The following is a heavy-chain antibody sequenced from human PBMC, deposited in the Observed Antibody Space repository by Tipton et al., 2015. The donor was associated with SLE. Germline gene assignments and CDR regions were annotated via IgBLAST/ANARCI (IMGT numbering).Heavy chain of an antibody. D-gene: IGHD5-18*01. CDR1: GGSISSGSYY. J-gene: IGHJ3*02. V-gene: IGHV4-39*07. CDR3: ARLDTGGGI. CDR2: INHSGST. Sequence: LRLSCTVSGGSISSGSYYWGWIRQPPGKGLEWIGEINHSGSTNYNPSLKSRVTISVDTSKNQFSLKLSSVTAADTAVYYCARLDTGGGIWGQGTMVTVSS.